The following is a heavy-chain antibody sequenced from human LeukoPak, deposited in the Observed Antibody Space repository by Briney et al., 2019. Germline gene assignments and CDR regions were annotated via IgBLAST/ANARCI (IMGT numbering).Heavy chain of an antibody. Sequence: GGSLRLSCAASGFTFDDYAMHWVRQALGKGLEWVSGISWNSGSIGYADSVKGRFTISRDNAKNSLYLQMNSLRAEDTALYYCAKDKAYSAGPDSWFDPWGQGTLVTVSS. CDR1: GFTFDDYA. CDR2: ISWNSGSI. V-gene: IGHV3-9*01. J-gene: IGHJ5*02. CDR3: AKDKAYSAGPDSWFDP. D-gene: IGHD6-13*01.